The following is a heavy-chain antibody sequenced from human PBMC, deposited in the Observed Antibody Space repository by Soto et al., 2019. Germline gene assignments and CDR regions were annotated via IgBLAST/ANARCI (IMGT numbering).Heavy chain of an antibody. CDR3: TRETDYDFWSGYSSVAAEQYYGMDV. J-gene: IGHJ6*02. CDR1: GFTFGDYA. V-gene: IGHV3-49*03. CDR2: IRSKAYGGTT. Sequence: SLRLSCRASGFTFGDYAMSWFRQAPEKGLEWVGFIRSKAYGGTTEYAASVKGRFTISRDDSKSIAYLQMNSLKTEDTAVYYCTRETDYDFWSGYSSVAAEQYYGMDVWGQGTTVTVSS. D-gene: IGHD3-3*01.